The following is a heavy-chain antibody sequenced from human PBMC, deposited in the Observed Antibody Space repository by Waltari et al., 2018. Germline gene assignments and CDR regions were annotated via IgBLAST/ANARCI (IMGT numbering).Heavy chain of an antibody. V-gene: IGHV3-74*01. CDR3: AGGPQSGASSAWYGWFDP. D-gene: IGHD6-13*01. CDR1: GFTFTRHW. Sequence: EVQLVESGGNLVQPGGSLRLSCAASGFTFTRHWMHWVRQAPGKGLVCVSRINSEGSNTRYAESVKGRCTISRDNAKNTLYLEMNSLRAEDTAVYFGAGGPQSGASSAWYGWFDPWGQGTLVTVSS. J-gene: IGHJ5*02. CDR2: INSEGSNT.